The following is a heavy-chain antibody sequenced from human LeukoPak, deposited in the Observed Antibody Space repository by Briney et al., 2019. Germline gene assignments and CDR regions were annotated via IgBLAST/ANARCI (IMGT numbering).Heavy chain of an antibody. D-gene: IGHD4-23*01. Sequence: GGSLTLSCAASGFTFSSYAMSWVRQAPGKGLEWVSLISGSGGSTYFADSVKGRFTISRDNSKNTLYLQMNTLRAEDTAVYYCARDQGYGGMFDYWGQGTLVTVTS. V-gene: IGHV3-23*01. J-gene: IGHJ4*02. CDR1: GFTFSSYA. CDR3: ARDQGYGGMFDY. CDR2: ISGSGGST.